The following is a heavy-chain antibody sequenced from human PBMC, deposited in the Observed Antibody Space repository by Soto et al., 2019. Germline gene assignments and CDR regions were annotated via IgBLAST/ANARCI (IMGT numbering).Heavy chain of an antibody. D-gene: IGHD2-2*01. J-gene: IGHJ4*02. V-gene: IGHV3-11*01. CDR1: GFTFSDYY. CDR3: ARDLAAMRGAFDY. Sequence: QVQLVESGGGLVKPGGSLRLSCAASGFTFSDYYMSWIRQAPGKGLEWVSYISSSGSTIYYADSVKGRFTISRDNAKISLYMQLNSMRAEATAVYYCARDLAAMRGAFDYWGQGTLVTVSS. CDR2: ISSSGSTI.